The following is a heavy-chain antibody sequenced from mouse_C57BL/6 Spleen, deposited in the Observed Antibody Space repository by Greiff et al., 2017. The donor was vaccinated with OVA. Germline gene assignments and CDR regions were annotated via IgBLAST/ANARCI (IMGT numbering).Heavy chain of an antibody. CDR1: GYTFTSYG. CDR2: IYPRSGNT. D-gene: IGHD1-1*01. V-gene: IGHV1-81*01. Sequence: VKLQQSGAELARPGASVKLSCKASGYTFTSYGISWVKQRTGQGLEWIGEIYPRSGNTYYNEKFKGKATLTADKSSSTAYMELRSLTSEDSAVYFCALYYGSSYGYFDVWGTGTTVTVSS. CDR3: ALYYGSSYGYFDV. J-gene: IGHJ1*03.